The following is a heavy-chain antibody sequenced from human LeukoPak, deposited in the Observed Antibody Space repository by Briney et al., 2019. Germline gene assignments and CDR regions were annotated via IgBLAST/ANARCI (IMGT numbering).Heavy chain of an antibody. CDR2: ISYDGSNK. D-gene: IGHD3-10*01. V-gene: IGHV3-30*04. Sequence: GRSLRLSCAASGFTFSSYAMHWVRQAPGKGLEWVAVISYDGSNKYYADSVKGRFTISRDNSKNTLYLQMNSLRAEDTAVYYCARVVRYYYGSGIDYWGQGTLVTVSS. CDR3: ARVVRYYYGSGIDY. J-gene: IGHJ4*02. CDR1: GFTFSSYA.